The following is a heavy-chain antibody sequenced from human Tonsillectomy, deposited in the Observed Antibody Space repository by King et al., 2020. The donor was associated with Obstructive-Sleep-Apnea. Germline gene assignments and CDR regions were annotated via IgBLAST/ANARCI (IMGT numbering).Heavy chain of an antibody. J-gene: IGHJ6*02. CDR1: GFTFSSYW. Sequence: VQLVESGGGLVQPGGSLRLSCAASGFTFSSYWMHWVRQAPGKGLVWVSRINSEGSSTSSTSYADSVKGRFTISRDNAKNTLYLQMNSLRAEDTAVYYCAREIGIQRYGMDVWGQGTTVTVSS. CDR3: AREIGIQRYGMDV. CDR2: INSEGSSTSST. V-gene: IGHV3-74*01. D-gene: IGHD2/OR15-2a*01.